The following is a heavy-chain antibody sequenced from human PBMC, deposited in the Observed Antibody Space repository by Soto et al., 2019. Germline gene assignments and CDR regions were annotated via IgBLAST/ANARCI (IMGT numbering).Heavy chain of an antibody. V-gene: IGHV3-53*01. CDR3: ARDVAVLDYGGSYGMDV. D-gene: IGHD4-17*01. J-gene: IGHJ6*02. CDR1: GFTVSSNY. Sequence: PVESLKISCAASGFTVSSNYMSWVRQAPGKGLEWVSVIYSGGSTYYADSVKGRFTISRDNSKNTLYLQMNSLRAEDTAVYYCARDVAVLDYGGSYGMDVWGQGTTVTVSS. CDR2: IYSGGST.